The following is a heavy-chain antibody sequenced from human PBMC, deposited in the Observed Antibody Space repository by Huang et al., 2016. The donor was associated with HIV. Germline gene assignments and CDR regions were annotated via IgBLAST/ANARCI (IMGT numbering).Heavy chain of an antibody. Sequence: EVQLVESGGGLVKPGGSLRLSFAASEFIFSSYRFNWVREAPGKGLEWVSCITSSNFIYYADSVKGRFTISRDNAKNSLYLHMNSLRDEDTAVYYCARVVYSNSVDGFDMWGHGTVVTISS. J-gene: IGHJ3*02. CDR1: EFIFSSYR. D-gene: IGHD6-6*01. CDR3: ARVVYSNSVDGFDM. CDR2: ITSSNFI. V-gene: IGHV3-21*01.